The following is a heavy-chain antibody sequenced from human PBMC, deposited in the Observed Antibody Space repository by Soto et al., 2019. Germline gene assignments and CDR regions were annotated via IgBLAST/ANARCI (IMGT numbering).Heavy chain of an antibody. V-gene: IGHV3-30*18. CDR1: AFTFSSYG. Sequence: LXLSCAASAFTFSSYGMHWVRQAPGKGLEWVTGILYDGSDKYYADSVKGRFTISRENSKNTLYLQMNSLRTEDSAVYYCAKAGGGFGDFVHHWGQGTPVTVSS. J-gene: IGHJ4*02. CDR3: AKAGGGFGDFVHH. D-gene: IGHD3-10*01. CDR2: ILYDGSDK.